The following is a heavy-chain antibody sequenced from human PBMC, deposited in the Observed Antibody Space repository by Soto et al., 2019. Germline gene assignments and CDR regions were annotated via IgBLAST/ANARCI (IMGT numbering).Heavy chain of an antibody. CDR2: INPGAGRA. J-gene: IGHJ6*03. CDR1: GYTFTNYY. Sequence: ASVKVSCKASGYTFTNYYVHWVRRAPGRGREWLGVINPGAGRATYSQRFQGRVTMTRDTSTSTVYMELSSLRFEDTAVYYCASHYYGSGSYYNVNYYYMDVWGKGTTVTVSS. V-gene: IGHV1-46*01. D-gene: IGHD3-10*01. CDR3: ASHYYGSGSYYNVNYYYMDV.